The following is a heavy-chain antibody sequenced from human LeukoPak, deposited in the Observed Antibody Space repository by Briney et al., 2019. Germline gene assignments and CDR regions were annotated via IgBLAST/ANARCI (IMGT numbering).Heavy chain of an antibody. CDR2: IYYSGST. V-gene: IGHV4-39*01. D-gene: IGHD3-10*01. Sequence: SETLSLTCTASGGSISSSSNFWGWIRQPPGKGLEWIGSIYYSGSTYYNPSLKSRVTISVDASKNQFSLKLRSVTAADTAVYYCARHSGSYYKPLFDYWGQGTLVTVSS. J-gene: IGHJ4*02. CDR3: ARHSGSYYKPLFDY. CDR1: GGSISSSSNF.